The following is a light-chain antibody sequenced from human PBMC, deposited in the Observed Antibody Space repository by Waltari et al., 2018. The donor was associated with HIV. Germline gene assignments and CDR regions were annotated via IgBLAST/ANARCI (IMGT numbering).Light chain of an antibody. V-gene: IGLV1-40*01. CDR2: PNI. J-gene: IGLJ2*01. CDR1: SSNIGAGYD. Sequence: QSVLTQPPSVSGAPGQRVTISCTGSSSNIGAGYDVHWYQQLPGKAPKRLIYPNIIRPSVFPDRFSGSKSGSSASLAITGRQAEDEAHYYCQSFDSSLTTSGVIFGGGTKLTVL. CDR3: QSFDSSLTTSGVI.